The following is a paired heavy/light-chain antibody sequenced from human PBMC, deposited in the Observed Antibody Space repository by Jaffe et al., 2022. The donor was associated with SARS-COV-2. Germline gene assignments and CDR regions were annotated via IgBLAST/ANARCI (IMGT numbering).Heavy chain of an antibody. D-gene: IGHD3-16*01. J-gene: IGHJ4*02. Sequence: QVQLQEPGPRLLKPSGTLSLTCAVSDASININNWWTWVRQTPEKGLEWLGEISPTGATNYNPSLRSRLTISVDKSKDQFSLRLTSVTATDTAVYYCAREAGGGKLDHWGQGALVTVSP. CDR2: ISPTGAT. V-gene: IGHV4-4*02. CDR3: AREAGGGKLDH. CDR1: DASININNW.
Light chain of an antibody. CDR2: GAS. V-gene: IGKV3-20*01. CDR3: QQCADSPYT. Sequence: EIVLTQSPGTLSLSPGEKATLSCRASQGFSSTYLAWYQQRPGQTPRLLIYGASSRAPGVPDRFSGSGSGTDFTLTISKLEPEDFAVYYCQQCADSPYTFGQGTKVEIK. J-gene: IGKJ2*01. CDR1: QGFSSTY.